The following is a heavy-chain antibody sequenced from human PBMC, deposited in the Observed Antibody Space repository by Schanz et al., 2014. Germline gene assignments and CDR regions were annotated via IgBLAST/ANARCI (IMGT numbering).Heavy chain of an antibody. CDR1: GFTFSSYW. CDR3: ERFQSPHQPFDY. D-gene: IGHD2-2*01. J-gene: IGHJ4*02. CDR2: IKQDGSER. V-gene: IGHV3-7*01. Sequence: EVQLVESGGGLVQPGGSLRLSCAASGFTFSSYWMSWVRQAPGKGLEWVANIKQDGSERYYVDSVKGRFTISRDNAKNSLYLQLKSPRAEDTDVYYCERFQSPHQPFDYWGQGTLVTVSS.